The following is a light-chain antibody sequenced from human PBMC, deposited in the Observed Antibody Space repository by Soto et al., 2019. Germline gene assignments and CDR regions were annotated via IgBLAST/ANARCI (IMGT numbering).Light chain of an antibody. CDR2: TAS. V-gene: IGKV3-20*01. CDR3: HLYGRSWT. J-gene: IGKJ1*01. Sequence: DIVLTQSPGTLSLSPGESATLSCRASPSVWSDSIAWYQQKPGQSPTRLLYTASDRATGIPDRFSGSGSGTDFTLTIRRLEPEDFAVYFCHLYGRSWTFGHGTKVEVK. CDR1: PSVWSDS.